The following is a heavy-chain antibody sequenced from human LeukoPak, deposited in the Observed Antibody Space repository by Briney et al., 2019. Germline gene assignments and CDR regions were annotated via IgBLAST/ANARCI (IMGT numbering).Heavy chain of an antibody. CDR2: IYYSGST. CDR1: GGSISSHY. J-gene: IGHJ4*02. D-gene: IGHD3-16*01. V-gene: IGHV4-59*11. Sequence: SETLSLTCTVSGGSISSHYWSWIRQPPGKGLEWIGYIYYSGSTNYNPSLKSRVTISVDTSKNQFSLKLSSVTATDTAVYYCARDRFYFDYWGQGTLVTVSS. CDR3: ARDRFYFDY.